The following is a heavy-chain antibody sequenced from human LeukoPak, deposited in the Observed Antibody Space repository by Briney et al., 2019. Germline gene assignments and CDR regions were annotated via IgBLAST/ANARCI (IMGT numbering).Heavy chain of an antibody. CDR3: ARDGPCSSASCQNFDS. Sequence: ASVKVSCKASGYSFTGYYIHWVRQAPGQGLEWMGWINPRSDDTNYAQRFQGRVTMTRDTSISTVYMELSGLTFDDTAVYYCARDGPCSSASCQNFDSWGQGALVTVSS. D-gene: IGHD2-2*01. V-gene: IGHV1-2*02. CDR1: GYSFTGYY. CDR2: INPRSDDT. J-gene: IGHJ4*02.